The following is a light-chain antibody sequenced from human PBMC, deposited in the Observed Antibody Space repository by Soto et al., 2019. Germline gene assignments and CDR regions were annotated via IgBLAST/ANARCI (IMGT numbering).Light chain of an antibody. CDR1: QSTDSY. J-gene: IGKJ2*01. CDR2: AAS. CDR3: QDSYSLLYT. V-gene: IGKV1-39*01. Sequence: DIQMTQSPSSLSASVGDRVTITCRTSQSTDSYLNWYQHKPGKAPQLLIYAASSLQSGVPSRFSGSGSGTAFTLTISSLQPEDVATYYCQDSYSLLYTFGQGTNLEIK.